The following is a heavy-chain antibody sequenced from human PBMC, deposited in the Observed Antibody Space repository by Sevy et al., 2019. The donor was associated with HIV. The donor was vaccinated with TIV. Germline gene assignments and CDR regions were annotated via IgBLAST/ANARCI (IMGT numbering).Heavy chain of an antibody. J-gene: IGHJ6*03. CDR2: ISGSGTRT. CDR1: GFSFDSYG. CDR3: AKGGGGHYDPDEIAYYFYYYNMDV. V-gene: IGHV3-23*01. Sequence: GSLRLSCAVSGFSFDSYGMTWVRQAPGKGLEWVSAISGSGTRTYYADSVKGRFIISRDKSKNTLDLQMNSLRAEDTAIFYCAKGGGGHYDPDEIAYYFYYYNMDVWGKGTTVTVSS. D-gene: IGHD3-22*01.